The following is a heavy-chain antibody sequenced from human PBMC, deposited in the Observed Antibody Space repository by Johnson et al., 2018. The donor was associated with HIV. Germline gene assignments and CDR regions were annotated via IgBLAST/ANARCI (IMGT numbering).Heavy chain of an antibody. D-gene: IGHD1-7*01. CDR2: INWNGGSTI. V-gene: IGHV3-20*04. CDR3: AKEMTVGTTTAFDI. Sequence: VQLVESGGGVVRPGGSLRLSCAASGFTFDDYGMSWVRQAPGKGLEWVSGINWNGGSTIYYADSVQGRFTISRDNAKNSLYLQMNSLRAEDTALYYCAKEMTVGTTTAFDIWGQGTMVTVSS. CDR1: GFTFDDYG. J-gene: IGHJ3*02.